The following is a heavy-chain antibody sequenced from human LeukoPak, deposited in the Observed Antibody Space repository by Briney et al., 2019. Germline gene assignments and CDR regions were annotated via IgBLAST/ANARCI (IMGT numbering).Heavy chain of an antibody. CDR2: IYHSGST. Sequence: SETLSLTCTVSGYSISSGYYWGWIRQPPGKGLEWIGSIYHSGSTYYNPSLKSRVTISVDTSKDQFSLKLSSVTAADTAVYYCARVYIAGYYFDYWGQGTLVTVSS. D-gene: IGHD2-15*01. J-gene: IGHJ4*02. CDR3: ARVYIAGYYFDY. V-gene: IGHV4-38-2*02. CDR1: GYSISSGYY.